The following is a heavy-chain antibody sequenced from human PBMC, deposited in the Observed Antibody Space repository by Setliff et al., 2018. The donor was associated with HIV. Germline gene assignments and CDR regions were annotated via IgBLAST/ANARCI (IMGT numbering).Heavy chain of an antibody. V-gene: IGHV3-53*01. Sequence: HPGGSLRLSCAASGFSVSRNYMSWVRQAPGKGLEWVSVLYSDGSTYYADSVKGRFTLSRDNSKNTLFLQMNSLRAEDTAMYYCAREVYRPSSGWIRHFDLWGQGTLVTVSS. CDR1: GFSVSRNY. J-gene: IGHJ4*02. D-gene: IGHD6-19*01. CDR2: LYSDGST. CDR3: AREVYRPSSGWIRHFDL.